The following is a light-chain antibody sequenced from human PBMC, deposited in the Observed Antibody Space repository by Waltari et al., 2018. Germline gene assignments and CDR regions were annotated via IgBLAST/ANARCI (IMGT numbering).Light chain of an antibody. Sequence: DVVMTQSPLSLPVTLGQPASISCMSSQSLVHSDGNTYVMWFHQRPGQSPRRLIYKVFDRESGVPDRFRGSGSDTDFTLKISRVEADDVGVYYCMQGTHWPYTFGQGTRLDIK. J-gene: IGKJ2*01. CDR2: KVF. CDR1: QSLVHSDGNTY. CDR3: MQGTHWPYT. V-gene: IGKV2-30*02.